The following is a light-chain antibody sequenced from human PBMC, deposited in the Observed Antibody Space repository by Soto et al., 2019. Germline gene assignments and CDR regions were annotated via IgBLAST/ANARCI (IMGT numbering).Light chain of an antibody. CDR1: SSNIGAYYD. CDR2: RNN. Sequence: QSVLTHPPSVSGAPGQRVTISCTGTSSNIGAYYDVNWYQIVPGKAPKLLISRNNNRPSGVPDRFSGSKSDTSASLAITGLQSEDEAEYYCQSFDTALSSAIFGGGTKLTVL. J-gene: IGLJ2*01. CDR3: QSFDTALSSAI. V-gene: IGLV1-40*01.